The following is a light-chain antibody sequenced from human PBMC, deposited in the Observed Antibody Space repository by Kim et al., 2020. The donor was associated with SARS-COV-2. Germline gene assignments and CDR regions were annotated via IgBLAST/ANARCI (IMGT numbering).Light chain of an antibody. CDR3: QSADSSGTYLWV. J-gene: IGLJ3*02. CDR1: ALPKQY. Sequence: PRQTARITCSGDALPKQYAYWYQQKPGQAPVLVIYKDSERPSGIPERFSGSSSGTTVTLTISGVQVEDEADYYCQSADSSGTYLWVFGGGTKLTVL. CDR2: KDS. V-gene: IGLV3-25*03.